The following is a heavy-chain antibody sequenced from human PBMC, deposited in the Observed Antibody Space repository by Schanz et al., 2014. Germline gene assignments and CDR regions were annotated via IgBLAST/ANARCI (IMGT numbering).Heavy chain of an antibody. V-gene: IGHV1-18*01. CDR2: INGYNAHT. J-gene: IGHJ4*02. D-gene: IGHD1-26*01. CDR1: GYTFTSSG. CDR3: ARDRDQWDGNCCDF. Sequence: QVQLVQSGAEVRKPGASVKVSCKASGYTFTSSGFSWVRQAPGQGLEWMGWINGYNAHTNYAQKFQGRVTMTTDTSTSTVYMELRSLRSDDTAVYYCARDRDQWDGNCCDFWGQGTLVTVSS.